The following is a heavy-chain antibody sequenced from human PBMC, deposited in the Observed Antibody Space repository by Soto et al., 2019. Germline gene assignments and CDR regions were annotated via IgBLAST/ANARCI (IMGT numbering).Heavy chain of an antibody. CDR3: AKDAITMVRGVISYYGMDV. CDR1: GFTFDDYA. CDR2: ISWNSGSI. J-gene: IGHJ6*02. Sequence: EVQLVESGGGLVQPGRSLRLSCAASGFTFDDYAMHWVRQAPGQGLEWVSGISWNSGSIGYADSVKGRLTISRDNAKNSLYLQMNSLRAEDTAFYYCAKDAITMVRGVISYYGMDVWGQGTTVTVSS. V-gene: IGHV3-9*01. D-gene: IGHD3-10*01.